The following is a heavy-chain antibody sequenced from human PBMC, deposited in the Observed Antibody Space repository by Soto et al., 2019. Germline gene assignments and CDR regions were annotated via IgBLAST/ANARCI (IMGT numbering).Heavy chain of an antibody. Sequence: ASVKVSCKASGYTFTSYGISWVRQTPGQGLEWMGWISAYNGNTNYAQKLQGRVTMTTDTSTSTAYMELRSLRSDDTAVYYCARSGLLRYFDLSPTNTWFDPWGKGTLVTVSS. CDR3: ARSGLLRYFDLSPTNTWFDP. V-gene: IGHV1-18*01. J-gene: IGHJ5*02. CDR2: ISAYNGNT. D-gene: IGHD3-9*01. CDR1: GYTFTSYG.